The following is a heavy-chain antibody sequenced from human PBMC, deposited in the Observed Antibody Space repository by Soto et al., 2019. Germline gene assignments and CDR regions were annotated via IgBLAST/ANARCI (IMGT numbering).Heavy chain of an antibody. CDR1: GYTLTELS. Sequence: ASVKVSCKVSGYTLTELSMHWVRQAPGKGLEWMGGFDPEDGETIYAQKFQGRVTMTEDTSTDTAYMELSSLRSEDTAVYYCAIIVVVVAAPTHFDYWGQGTLVTVSS. D-gene: IGHD2-15*01. V-gene: IGHV1-24*01. CDR3: AIIVVVVAAPTHFDY. CDR2: FDPEDGET. J-gene: IGHJ4*02.